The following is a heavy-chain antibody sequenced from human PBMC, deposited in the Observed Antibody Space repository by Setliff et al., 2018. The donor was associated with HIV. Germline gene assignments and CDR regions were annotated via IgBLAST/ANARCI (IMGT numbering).Heavy chain of an antibody. CDR3: LGESSAAFDI. V-gene: IGHV3-48*01. CDR2: ITSTGINI. D-gene: IGHD3-10*01. J-gene: IGHJ3*02. Sequence: PVGSLRLSCAASGFTFSNYNMNWVRQAPGKGLEWISFITSTGINIYYTDSVKGRFTVSRDNARNSLYLQMDSLRVEDTAVYYCLGESSAAFDIWGQGTMVTVSS. CDR1: GFTFSNYN.